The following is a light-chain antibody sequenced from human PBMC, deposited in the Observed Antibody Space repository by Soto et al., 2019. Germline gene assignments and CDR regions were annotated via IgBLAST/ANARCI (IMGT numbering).Light chain of an antibody. J-gene: IGLJ1*01. V-gene: IGLV2-14*01. Sequence: QSVLTQSAPVSGSPGQSITISCTGTSTDVGGYNDVSWYQQHPGKAPKLILYDVSDRPSGISNRFSGSKSGNTASLTISGLQAEDEAHYYCSSFTSSVTHVFGSGTKLTVL. CDR1: STDVGGYND. CDR2: DVS. CDR3: SSFTSSVTHV.